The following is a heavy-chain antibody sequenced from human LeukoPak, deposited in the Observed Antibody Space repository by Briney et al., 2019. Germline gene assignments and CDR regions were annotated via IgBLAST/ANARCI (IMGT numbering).Heavy chain of an antibody. J-gene: IGHJ4*02. D-gene: IGHD6-19*01. CDR1: GFTFSGFG. Sequence: GGSLRLSCAVSGFTFSGFGIHWVRQASGKGLEWVGRMRSRSNNYATAYAASVRGRFTISRDDSKNTVYPQMNSLLTEDTAVYYCAREGSSGWYYWGQGTLVTVSS. CDR3: AREGSSGWYY. CDR2: MRSRSNNYAT. V-gene: IGHV3-73*01.